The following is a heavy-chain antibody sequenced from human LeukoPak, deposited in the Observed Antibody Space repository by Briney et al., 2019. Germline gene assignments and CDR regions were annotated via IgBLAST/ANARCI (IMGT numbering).Heavy chain of an antibody. Sequence: PSETLSLTCTVSGGSISSYYWSWIRQPAGKGLEWIGRIYTSGSTNYNPSLKSRVTMSVDTSKNQFSLKLSSVTAADTAVYYCARDNEATVTIGWFDPWGQGTLVTVSS. CDR2: IYTSGST. CDR3: ARDNEATVTIGWFDP. D-gene: IGHD4-17*01. J-gene: IGHJ5*02. V-gene: IGHV4-4*07. CDR1: GGSISSYY.